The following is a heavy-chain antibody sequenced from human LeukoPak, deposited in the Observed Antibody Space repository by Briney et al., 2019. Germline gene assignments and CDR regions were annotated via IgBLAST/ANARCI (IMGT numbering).Heavy chain of an antibody. CDR1: GGSISSSSYY. CDR2: IYYSGST. D-gene: IGHD2-15*01. V-gene: IGHV4-39*07. Sequence: SETLSLTCTVSGGSISSSSYYWGWIRQPPGKGLEWIGSIYYSGSTYYNPSLKSRVTISVDTSKNQFSLKLSSVTAADTAVYYCARDSLLDYFDYWGQGTLVTVSS. J-gene: IGHJ4*02. CDR3: ARDSLLDYFDY.